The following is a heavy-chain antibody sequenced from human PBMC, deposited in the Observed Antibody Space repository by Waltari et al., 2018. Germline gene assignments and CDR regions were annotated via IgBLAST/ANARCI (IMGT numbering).Heavy chain of an antibody. CDR1: GGSISGYY. CDR2: IYTSGST. D-gene: IGHD5-12*01. V-gene: IGHV4-4*07. J-gene: IGHJ3*02. CDR3: ARGMATIIAFDI. Sequence: QVLLQESGPGLVKPSETLSLTCTVSGGSISGYYCNWIRQPPGKGLEWIGRIYTSGSTNYNPSLKSRVTISVDTSKNQFSLKLSSVTAADTAVYYCARGMATIIAFDIWGQGTMVTVSS.